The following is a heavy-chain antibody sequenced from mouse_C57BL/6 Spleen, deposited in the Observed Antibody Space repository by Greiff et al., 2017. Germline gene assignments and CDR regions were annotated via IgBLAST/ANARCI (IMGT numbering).Heavy chain of an antibody. CDR3: ARFELGRGYYFDY. J-gene: IGHJ2*01. V-gene: IGHV5-17*01. CDR2: ISSGSSTI. Sequence: EVNVVESGGGLVKPGGSLKLSCAASGFTFSDYGMHWVRQAPETGLVWVAYISSGSSTIYYADTVKGRFTISRDNAKNTLFLQMTSLRSEDTAMYYCARFELGRGYYFDYWGQGTTLTVSS. CDR1: GFTFSDYG. D-gene: IGHD4-1*01.